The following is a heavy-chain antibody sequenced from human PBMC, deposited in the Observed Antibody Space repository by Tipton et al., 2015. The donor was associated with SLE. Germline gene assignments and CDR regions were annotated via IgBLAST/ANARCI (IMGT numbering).Heavy chain of an antibody. J-gene: IGHJ3*02. CDR3: ARTLGAIAHTVYDAFDI. D-gene: IGHD1-26*01. CDR2: IYTTGST. Sequence: TLSLTCTVSGDSISRDNYYWSWIRQPAGKRLEWIGRIYTTGSTNYNPSLKSPVTVSLDLSKNQFSLKLTSVTAADTAMYYCARTLGAIAHTVYDAFDIWGQGKMVTVSS. V-gene: IGHV4-61*02. CDR1: GDSISRDNYY.